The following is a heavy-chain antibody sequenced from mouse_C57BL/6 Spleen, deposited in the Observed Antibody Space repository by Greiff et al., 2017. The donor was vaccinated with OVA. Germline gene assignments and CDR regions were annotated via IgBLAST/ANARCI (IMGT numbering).Heavy chain of an antibody. CDR2: IDPSDSYT. V-gene: IGHV1-59*01. J-gene: IGHJ4*01. CDR3: ARNYGSSYKDAMDY. D-gene: IGHD1-1*01. Sequence: QVQLQQPGAELVRPGTSVKLSCKASGYTFTSYWMHWVKQRPGQGLEWIGVIDPSDSYTNYNQKFKGKATLTVDTSSSTADMQLSSLTSEDSAVYYCARNYGSSYKDAMDYWGQGTSVTVSS. CDR1: GYTFTSYW.